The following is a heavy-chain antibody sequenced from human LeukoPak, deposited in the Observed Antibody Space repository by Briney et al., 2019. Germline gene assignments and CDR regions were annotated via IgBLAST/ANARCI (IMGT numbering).Heavy chain of an antibody. CDR2: ISAYNGNT. CDR3: ARVPVYCSGGSCYSLNYYYGMDV. Sequence: ASVKVSCKASGYTFTSYGISWVRQAPGQWLEWMGWISAYNGNTNYAQKLQGRVTMTTDTSTSTAYMELRSLRSDDTAVYYCARVPVYCSGGSCYSLNYYYGMDVWGQGTTVTVSS. D-gene: IGHD2-15*01. V-gene: IGHV1-18*01. CDR1: GYTFTSYG. J-gene: IGHJ6*02.